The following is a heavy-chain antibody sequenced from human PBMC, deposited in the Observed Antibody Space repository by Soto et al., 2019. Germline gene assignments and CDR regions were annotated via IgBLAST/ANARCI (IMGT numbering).Heavy chain of an antibody. CDR3: ARGDYDFWSDYSRPYYYYGMDV. Sequence: ASVKVSCKASGYTFTSYDINWVRQATGQGLEWMGWMNPNSGNTGYAQKFQGRVTMTRNTSISTAYMELSSLRSEDTAVYYCARGDYDFWSDYSRPYYYYGMDVWGQGTTVTVSS. J-gene: IGHJ6*02. D-gene: IGHD3-3*01. CDR2: MNPNSGNT. V-gene: IGHV1-8*01. CDR1: GYTFTSYD.